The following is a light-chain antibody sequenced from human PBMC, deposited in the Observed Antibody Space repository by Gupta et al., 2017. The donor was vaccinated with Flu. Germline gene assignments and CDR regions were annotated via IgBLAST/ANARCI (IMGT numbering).Light chain of an antibody. CDR3: QQRVNWPRT. CDR1: QYISTY. J-gene: IGKJ4*01. Sequence: PATLSLSPGERATRSCRASQYISTYLAWYQHRPGQAPRLLIYDTSSRAAGIPARFSGSGSGTDFTLTISSPEPEDIAVYYCQQRVNWPRTFGGGTKVEIK. CDR2: DTS. V-gene: IGKV3-11*01.